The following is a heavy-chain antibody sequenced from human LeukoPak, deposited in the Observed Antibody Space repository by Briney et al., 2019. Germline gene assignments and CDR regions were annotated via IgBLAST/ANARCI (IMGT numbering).Heavy chain of an antibody. CDR1: GGSFNSYA. CDR3: ARSQPLAYFDL. J-gene: IGHJ2*01. V-gene: IGHV1-69*06. CDR2: IIPIFGTA. Sequence: ASVKGSCKASGGSFNSYAISWVRQAPGQGLEWMGGIIPIFGTANYAQKFQGRVTITADKSTNTAYMELSSLRSEDTAVYYCARSQPLAYFDLWGRGTLVTVSS.